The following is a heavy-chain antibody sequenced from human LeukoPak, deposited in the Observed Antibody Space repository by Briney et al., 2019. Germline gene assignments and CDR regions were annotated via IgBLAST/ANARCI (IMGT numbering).Heavy chain of an antibody. CDR2: IKQDGSEK. V-gene: IGHV3-7*01. D-gene: IGHD3-10*01. J-gene: IGHJ6*02. CDR3: ARDWFGYGTFYYYYYGMDV. Sequence: GGSLGLSCAASGFTFSSYWMSWVRQAPGKGLEWVANIKQDGSEKYYVDSVKGRFTISRDNAKNSLYLQMNSLRAEDTAVYYCARDWFGYGTFYYYYYGMDVWGQGTTVTVSS. CDR1: GFTFSSYW.